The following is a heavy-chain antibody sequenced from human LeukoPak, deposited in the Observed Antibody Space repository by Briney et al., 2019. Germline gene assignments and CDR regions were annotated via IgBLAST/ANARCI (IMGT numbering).Heavy chain of an antibody. CDR3: ARGVGYSSSWYNWFDP. D-gene: IGHD6-13*01. CDR1: GYTFTSYY. V-gene: IGHV1-46*01. J-gene: IGHJ5*02. CDR2: INPSGGST. Sequence: ASVTVSCKASGYTFTSYYMHWVRQAPGQGLEWMGLINPSGGSTSYAQKFQGRVTMTRDMSTSTVYMELSSLRSEDTAVYYCARGVGYSSSWYNWFDPWGQGTLVTVSS.